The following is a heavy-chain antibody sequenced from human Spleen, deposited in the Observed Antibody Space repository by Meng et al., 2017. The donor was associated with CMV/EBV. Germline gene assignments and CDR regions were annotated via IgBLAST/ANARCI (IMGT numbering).Heavy chain of an antibody. D-gene: IGHD2-15*01. V-gene: IGHV3-7*01. CDR2: IMHDGSEK. CDR1: GFTFSDYY. Sequence: GESLKISCAASGFTFSDYYMSWIRQAPGKGLEWVANIMHDGSEKHYVDSVKGRYTISRDNSENSLFLQMNTLRAEDTAVYYCARAGCSGASCYSHGLDVWAEGPRSPSP. J-gene: IGHJ6*02. CDR3: ARAGCSGASCYSHGLDV.